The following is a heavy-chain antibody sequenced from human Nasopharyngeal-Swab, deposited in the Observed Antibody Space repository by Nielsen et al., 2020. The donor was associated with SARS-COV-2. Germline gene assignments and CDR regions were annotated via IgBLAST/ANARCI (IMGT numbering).Heavy chain of an antibody. Sequence: GGSLRLSCAASGFTFSSYSMNWVRQAPGKGLEWVSYISSSSSTIYYADSVKGRFTISRDNAKNSPYLQMNSLRDEDTAVYYCASILGYSYGRGYYYGMDVWGQGTTVTVSS. CDR1: GFTFSSYS. J-gene: IGHJ6*02. D-gene: IGHD5-18*01. V-gene: IGHV3-48*02. CDR3: ASILGYSYGRGYYYGMDV. CDR2: ISSSSSTI.